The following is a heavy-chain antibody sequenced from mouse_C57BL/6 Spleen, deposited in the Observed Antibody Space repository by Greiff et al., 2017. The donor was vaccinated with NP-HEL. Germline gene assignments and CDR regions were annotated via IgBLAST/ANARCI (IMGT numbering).Heavy chain of an antibody. CDR2: IDPSDSYT. CDR3: ARSGYEGGKFAY. Sequence: QVQLQQPGAELVMPGASVKLSCKASGYTFTSYWMHWVKQRPGQGLEWIGEIDPSDSYTNYNQKFKGKSTLTVDKSSSTAYMQLSSLTSEDSAVYYCARSGYEGGKFAYWGQGTLVTVSA. CDR1: GYTFTSYW. J-gene: IGHJ3*01. D-gene: IGHD2-10*02. V-gene: IGHV1-69*01.